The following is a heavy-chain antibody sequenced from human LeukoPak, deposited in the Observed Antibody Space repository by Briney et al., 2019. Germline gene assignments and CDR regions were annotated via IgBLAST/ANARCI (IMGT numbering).Heavy chain of an antibody. V-gene: IGHV1-46*01. CDR3: ARTYSSGWYLRSWFDP. D-gene: IGHD6-19*01. Sequence: ASVKVSCKASGYTFTSYYMHWVRQAPGQGLEWMGIINPSGGSTSYAQKFQGRVTMTRDTSTSTVYMELSSLRSEDTAVYYCARTYSSGWYLRSWFDPWGQGALVTVSS. J-gene: IGHJ5*02. CDR2: INPSGGST. CDR1: GYTFTSYY.